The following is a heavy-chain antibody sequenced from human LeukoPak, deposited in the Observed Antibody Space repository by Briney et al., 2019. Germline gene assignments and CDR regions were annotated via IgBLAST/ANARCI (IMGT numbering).Heavy chain of an antibody. Sequence: HPGGSLRLSCAASGFTFSTYWMSWVRQAPGKGLEWVANMKQDGSEKYYVDSVKGRFTISRDNAKNSLYLQMNSLRAEDTAVYYCARVLYSSSWPRPPTEDAFDIWGQGTMVTVSS. J-gene: IGHJ3*02. CDR3: ARVLYSSSWPRPPTEDAFDI. CDR1: GFTFSTYW. D-gene: IGHD6-13*01. CDR2: MKQDGSEK. V-gene: IGHV3-7*04.